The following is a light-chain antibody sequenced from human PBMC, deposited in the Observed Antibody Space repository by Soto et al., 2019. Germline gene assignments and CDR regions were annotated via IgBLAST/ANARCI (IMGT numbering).Light chain of an antibody. CDR2: WGY. CDR3: MQALQTPYT. Sequence: DIVMTQSPLSLPVTPGEPASISCKSSQSLLHSNGYTYFHWYLQKPGQSPQLLIYWGYSRASGVTDRFSGSGSGTDFTLKISRVEAEDVGVYYCMQALQTPYTFGQGTKLEIK. J-gene: IGKJ2*01. CDR1: QSLLHSNGYTY. V-gene: IGKV2-28*01.